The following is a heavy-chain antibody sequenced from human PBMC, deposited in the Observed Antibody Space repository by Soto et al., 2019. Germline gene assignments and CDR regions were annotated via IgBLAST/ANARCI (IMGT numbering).Heavy chain of an antibody. CDR2: IRSKDYGEAK. CDR1: GFTFADYA. Sequence: GGSLRLSCTGSGFTFADYALNWFRQAPGKGLEWVAIIRSKDYGEAKDYAASVKGRFTISRDDSKNIAYLQMNSLKTEDTAVYYCTRGRVSLDYWGQGAQVIVSS. CDR3: TRGRVSLDY. J-gene: IGHJ4*02. V-gene: IGHV3-49*03.